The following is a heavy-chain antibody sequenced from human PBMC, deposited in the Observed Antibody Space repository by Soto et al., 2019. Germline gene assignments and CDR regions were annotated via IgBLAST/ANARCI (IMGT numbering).Heavy chain of an antibody. CDR2: INPNSGGT. J-gene: IGHJ3*02. D-gene: IGHD3-10*01. CDR3: ARDGQRYHYYGSGSHRAFAI. CDR1: GYTFTAYY. V-gene: IGHV1-2*04. Sequence: ASVKVSCKASGYTFTAYYMHWVRQAPGQGLEWMGWINPNSGGTNYAQKFQGWVTMTRDTSISTAYMALSRLRSDDTAVYYCARDGQRYHYYGSGSHRAFAIWGQGTMVTVSS.